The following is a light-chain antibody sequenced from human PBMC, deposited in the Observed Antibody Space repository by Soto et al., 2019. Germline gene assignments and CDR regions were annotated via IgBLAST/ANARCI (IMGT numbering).Light chain of an antibody. V-gene: IGLV2-14*01. CDR1: SSDVGGYNY. Sequence: QSVMTQPACVSGSPGQSITISCTGSSSDVGGYNYVSWYQQHPGKAPKIMIYEVSNRPSGVSNRFSGSKSGNTASLTISGLQAEDEADYYCSSHTNSNTRIFGGGTKVTVL. CDR2: EVS. J-gene: IGLJ2*01. CDR3: SSHTNSNTRI.